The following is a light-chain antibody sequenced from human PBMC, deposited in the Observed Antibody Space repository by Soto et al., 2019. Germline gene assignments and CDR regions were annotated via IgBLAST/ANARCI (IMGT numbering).Light chain of an antibody. CDR2: GAS. CDR1: QSVSSSY. J-gene: IGKJ1*01. Sequence: EIVLTQSPGTLSLSPGERATLSCRASQSVSSSYLAWYQQKPGQAPRLLIYGASSRATGIPDRFSGSGSGTNFTLTISSLQADDFATYSCQLYNSYSEAFGQVTKVDIK. V-gene: IGKV3-20*01. CDR3: QLYNSYSEA.